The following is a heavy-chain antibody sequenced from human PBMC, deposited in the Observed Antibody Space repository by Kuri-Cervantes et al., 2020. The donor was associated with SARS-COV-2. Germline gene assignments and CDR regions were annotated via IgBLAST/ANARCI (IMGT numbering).Heavy chain of an antibody. J-gene: IGHJ4*02. CDR2: IYYSGST. V-gene: IGHV4-39*01. CDR3: ACLGKTPAAY. CDR1: GGSISSSSYY. Sequence: SESLCLTCTVSGGSISSSSYYWGWSRQPPGKGLEWIGSIYYSGSTYYNPSLKSRVTISVDTSKNQFSLKLSSVTAADTAVYYCACLGKTPAAYWGQGTLVTVSS. D-gene: IGHD2-15*01.